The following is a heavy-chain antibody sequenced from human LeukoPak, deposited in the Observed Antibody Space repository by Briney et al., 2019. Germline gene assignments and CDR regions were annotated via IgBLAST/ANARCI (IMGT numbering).Heavy chain of an antibody. Sequence: PSETLSLTWTVSGXSISSSTDYWGWIRQPPGKGLEWIGTIYYSGTTYYNPSLKSRVTISVDTSKNQFSLRLTSVTAADTAVYYCARLRGGYRYDVFDIWGQGTMVTVSS. CDR3: ARLRGGYRYDVFDI. CDR2: IYYSGTT. V-gene: IGHV4-39*01. CDR1: GXSISSSTDY. D-gene: IGHD3-16*02. J-gene: IGHJ3*02.